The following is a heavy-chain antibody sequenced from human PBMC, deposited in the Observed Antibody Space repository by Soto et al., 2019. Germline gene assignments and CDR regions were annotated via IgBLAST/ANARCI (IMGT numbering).Heavy chain of an antibody. CDR1: GGTSSSYD. CDR2: IIPIFGTA. D-gene: IGHD3-10*01. V-gene: IGHV1-69*06. CDR3: AGLFLAARWHTHDAFDI. Sequence: GASVKVSCKASGGTSSSYDISWVRQAPRQGLEWMGGIIPIFGTANYAQKFQGRVTITADKSTSTAYMELSSLRCEYTAVYYCAGLFLAARWHTHDAFDIWGQGTMVTVS. J-gene: IGHJ3*02.